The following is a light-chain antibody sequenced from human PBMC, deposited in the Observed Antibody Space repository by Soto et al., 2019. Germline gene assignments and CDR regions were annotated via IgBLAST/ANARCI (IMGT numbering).Light chain of an antibody. CDR3: QQYGSSPLT. CDR1: QSLSSSY. J-gene: IGKJ4*01. CDR2: DAS. V-gene: IGKV3D-20*01. Sequence: EIVLTQSPATLSLSPGERATLSCGASQSLSSSYLAWYQQKPGLAPRLLIYDASSRATGIPDRFSGSGSGTDFTLTISRLEHEHFAVYYCQQYGSSPLTFGGGTKADIK.